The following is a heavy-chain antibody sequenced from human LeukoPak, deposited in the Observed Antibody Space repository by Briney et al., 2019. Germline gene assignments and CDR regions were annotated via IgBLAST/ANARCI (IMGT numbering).Heavy chain of an antibody. J-gene: IGHJ4*02. V-gene: IGHV3-23*01. Sequence: GGSLKLSCAASGFTFNNHAMNWVRQAPGKGLEWVSSISGGGGSTNYADSVKGRFTISRDNSKNTLSLEMNSLRADDTAVYFCAKGRVVTTSPLNYWGQGTLVTVSS. CDR2: ISGGGGST. CDR1: GFTFNNHA. CDR3: AKGRVVTTSPLNY. D-gene: IGHD2-21*02.